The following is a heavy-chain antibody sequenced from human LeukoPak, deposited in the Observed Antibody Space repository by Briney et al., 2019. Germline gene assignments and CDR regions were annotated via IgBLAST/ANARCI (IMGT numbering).Heavy chain of an antibody. CDR1: GGSISSSSYY. Sequence: NPSETLSLTCTVSGGSISSSSYYWGWTRQPPGKGLEWIGSIYYSGSTYYNPSLKSRVTISVDTSKNQFSLKLSSVTAADTAVYYCARTIPYYYGSGSYPVLDYWGQGTLVTVSS. CDR3: ARTIPYYYGSGSYPVLDY. D-gene: IGHD3-10*01. J-gene: IGHJ4*02. CDR2: IYYSGST. V-gene: IGHV4-39*01.